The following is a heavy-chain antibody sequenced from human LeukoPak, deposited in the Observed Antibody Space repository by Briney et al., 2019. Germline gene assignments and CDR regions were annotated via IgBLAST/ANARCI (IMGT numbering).Heavy chain of an antibody. CDR1: GYTFTSYY. V-gene: IGHV1-46*01. Sequence: ASVKVSCKASGYTFTSYYMHWVRQAPGQGLEWMGIINPSGGSTSYAQKFQERVTITRDMSTSTAYMELSSLRSEDTAVYYCVFALLHDYGDYWGQGTLVTVSS. CDR2: INPSGGST. D-gene: IGHD3-3*01. J-gene: IGHJ4*02. CDR3: VFALLHDYGDY.